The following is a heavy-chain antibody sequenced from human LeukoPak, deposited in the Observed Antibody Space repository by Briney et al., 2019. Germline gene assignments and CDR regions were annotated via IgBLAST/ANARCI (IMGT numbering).Heavy chain of an antibody. V-gene: IGHV4-34*01. Sequence: SETLSLTCAVYGGSFSGYYWSWIRQPPGKGLEWIGEINHSGSTNYNPSLKSRVTISVDTSKNQFSLKLSSVTAADTAVYYCAGATYYYGSGSYHPTRFDPWGQGTLVTVSS. D-gene: IGHD3-10*01. CDR2: INHSGST. CDR1: GGSFSGYY. J-gene: IGHJ5*02. CDR3: AGATYYYGSGSYHPTRFDP.